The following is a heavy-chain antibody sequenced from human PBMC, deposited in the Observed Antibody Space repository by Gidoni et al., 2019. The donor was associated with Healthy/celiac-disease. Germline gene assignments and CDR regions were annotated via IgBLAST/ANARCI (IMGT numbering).Heavy chain of an antibody. J-gene: IGHJ5*02. CDR3: ARNPAEQQLVPQTNWFDP. D-gene: IGHD6-13*01. CDR2: IYYSGSP. Sequence: QVQLQESGPGLVKPSQTLSLTCTVSGGSISSGGYYWSWIRQHPGKGLEWIGYIYYSGSPYYNPSLKSRVTISVDTSKNQFSLKLSSVTAADTAVYYCARNPAEQQLVPQTNWFDPWGQGTLVTVSS. V-gene: IGHV4-31*03. CDR1: GGSISSGGYY.